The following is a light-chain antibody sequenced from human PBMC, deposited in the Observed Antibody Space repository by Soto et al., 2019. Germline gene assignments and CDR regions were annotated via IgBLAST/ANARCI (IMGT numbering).Light chain of an antibody. J-gene: IGKJ5*01. CDR1: QSVSSDF. Sequence: EIVLTQSPGTLSLSPGERSTLSCMASQSVSSDFLAWYQRKPGQAPRLLIYGASTRATGIPDRFSGSGSGTDFTLTISRLEPEDFAVYDCQPYGDSPITFGPGTRLEIK. V-gene: IGKV3-20*01. CDR2: GAS. CDR3: QPYGDSPIT.